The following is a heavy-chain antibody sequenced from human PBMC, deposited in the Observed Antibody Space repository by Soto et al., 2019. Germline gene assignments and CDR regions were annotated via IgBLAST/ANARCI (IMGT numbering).Heavy chain of an antibody. Sequence: QLHLVQSGAVVKKPGASVTVSCSASGYPVTAYYMHWVRQATGRGLEWMGGINPATGAAKYTQTFQGRVTMTRATSTSTVFMELSGLTSEDTAVFYCARGGGVGVAGSAAFDMWGQGTLVTVSS. CDR1: GYPVTAYY. V-gene: IGHV1-2*02. J-gene: IGHJ3*02. D-gene: IGHD3-3*01. CDR2: INPATGAA. CDR3: ARGGGVGVAGSAAFDM.